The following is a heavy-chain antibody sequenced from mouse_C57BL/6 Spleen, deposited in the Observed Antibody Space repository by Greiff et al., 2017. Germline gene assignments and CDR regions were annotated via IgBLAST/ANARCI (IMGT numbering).Heavy chain of an antibody. V-gene: IGHV1-53*01. D-gene: IGHD2-12*01. Sequence: QVQLQQPGTELVKPGASVKLSCKASGYTFTSYWMHWVKQRPGQGLEWIGNINPSNGGTNYNEKFQSKATLTVDKSSSTAYMQLSSLTSEDSAVYYCARSRAYYSPKDAMDYWGQGTSVTVSS. CDR2: INPSNGGT. CDR3: ARSRAYYSPKDAMDY. CDR1: GYTFTSYW. J-gene: IGHJ4*01.